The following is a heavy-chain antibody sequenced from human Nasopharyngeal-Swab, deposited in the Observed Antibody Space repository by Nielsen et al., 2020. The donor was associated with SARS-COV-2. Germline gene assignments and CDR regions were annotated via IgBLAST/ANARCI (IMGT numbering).Heavy chain of an antibody. V-gene: IGHV3-9*01. J-gene: IGHJ4*02. CDR2: ISWNSGSI. Sequence: SLKISCAASGFTFDDYAMQWVRQAPGKGLEWVSGISWNSGSIGYADSVKGRFTISRDNAKNSLYLQMNSLRAEDTALYYCAKVGSGYDNDYWGQGTLVTVSS. CDR1: GFTFDDYA. CDR3: AKVGSGYDNDY. D-gene: IGHD3-22*01.